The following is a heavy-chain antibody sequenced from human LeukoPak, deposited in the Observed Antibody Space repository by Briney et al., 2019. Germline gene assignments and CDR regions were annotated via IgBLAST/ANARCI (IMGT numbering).Heavy chain of an antibody. Sequence: ASVTVSCKASGYTFTSYGISWVRQAPGQGLEWMGWISAYNGNTNYAQKLQGRVTMTTDTSTSTAYMELRSLRSDDTAVYYCARVSGYCSGGSCTYDYWGQGTLVTVSS. CDR2: ISAYNGNT. D-gene: IGHD2-15*01. V-gene: IGHV1-18*01. CDR1: GYTFTSYG. CDR3: ARVSGYCSGGSCTYDY. J-gene: IGHJ4*02.